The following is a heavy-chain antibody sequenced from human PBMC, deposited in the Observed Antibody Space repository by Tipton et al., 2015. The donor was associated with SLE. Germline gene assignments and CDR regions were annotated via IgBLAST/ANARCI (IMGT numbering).Heavy chain of an antibody. CDR1: GGSIASGGHH. Sequence: TLSLTCTVSGGSIASGGHHWNWIRQPAGKGLEWIGRSHSGWSAFYNPSLNSRVTISMDTSKNQFSLSLRSVTAADTAVYYCARGRDLPYWGQGTPVTVSS. J-gene: IGHJ4*02. V-gene: IGHV4-61*02. CDR2: SHSGWSA. CDR3: ARGRDLPY.